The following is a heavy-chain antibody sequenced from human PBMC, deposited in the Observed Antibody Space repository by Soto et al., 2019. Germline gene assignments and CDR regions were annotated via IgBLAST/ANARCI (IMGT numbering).Heavy chain of an antibody. V-gene: IGHV1-3*01. D-gene: IGHD3-10*01. CDR3: AREGIITMVRGVKGAFDI. Sequence: ASVKVSCKASGYTFTSYAMHWVRQAPGQRLEWMGWINAGNGNTKYSQKFQGRVTITRDTSASTAYMELSSLRSEDTAVYYCAREGIITMVRGVKGAFDIWGQGTMVTVSS. J-gene: IGHJ3*02. CDR1: GYTFTSYA. CDR2: INAGNGNT.